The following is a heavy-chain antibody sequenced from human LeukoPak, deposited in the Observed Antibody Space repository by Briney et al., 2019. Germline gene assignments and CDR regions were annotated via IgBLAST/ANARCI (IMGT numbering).Heavy chain of an antibody. V-gene: IGHV4-59*01. J-gene: IGHJ4*02. Sequence: SETLSFTCTVSGGSISSYYWSWIRQPPGKGLEWIGYIYYSGSTNYNPSLKSRVTISIDTSKNQFSLKLSSVIAADTAVYYCARDPNTYYDFWSGYPYFDYWGQGTLVTVSS. D-gene: IGHD3-3*01. CDR1: GGSISSYY. CDR3: ARDPNTYYDFWSGYPYFDY. CDR2: IYYSGST.